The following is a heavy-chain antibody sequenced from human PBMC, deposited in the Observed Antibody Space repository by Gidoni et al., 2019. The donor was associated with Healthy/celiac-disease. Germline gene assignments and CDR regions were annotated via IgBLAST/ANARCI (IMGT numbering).Heavy chain of an antibody. Sequence: QVQLQESGPGLVKPSETLSLTCTVSGGSLRSYYWSWIRQPPGKGLEWIGYIYYSGSTNYNPSLKSRVTISVDTSKNQFSLKLSSVTAADTAVYYCAKYCSSTSCYGSPDAFDIWGQGTMVTVSS. CDR3: AKYCSSTSCYGSPDAFDI. D-gene: IGHD2-2*01. J-gene: IGHJ3*02. CDR2: IYYSGST. CDR1: GGSLRSYY. V-gene: IGHV4-59*01.